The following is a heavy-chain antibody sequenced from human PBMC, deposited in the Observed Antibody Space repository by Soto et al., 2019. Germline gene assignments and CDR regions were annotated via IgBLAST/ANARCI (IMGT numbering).Heavy chain of an antibody. CDR1: GFTFSSYC. CDR2: ISYDGSNK. V-gene: IGHV3-30*18. D-gene: IGHD5-18*01. Sequence: GXSSRLSCAASGFTFSSYCMHWFRQAPGKGLEWVAVISYDGSNKYYADSVKGRFTISRDNSKNTLYLQMNSLRAEDTAVYYCAKDRSYGLDYWGQGTLVTVSS. J-gene: IGHJ4*02. CDR3: AKDRSYGLDY.